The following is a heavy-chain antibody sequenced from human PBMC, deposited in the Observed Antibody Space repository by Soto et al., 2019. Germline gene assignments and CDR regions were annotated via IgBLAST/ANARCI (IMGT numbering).Heavy chain of an antibody. Sequence: QVQLVQSGAEVKKPGASVKVSCKASGYTFTSYDINWVRQATGQGLEWMGWMNPNSGNTGYAQEFQGRVTMTRNTSISTAYMDLSSLRSDDTAVYYCVRERAAAGFDYWGQGTLVIVSS. V-gene: IGHV1-8*01. CDR3: VRERAAAGFDY. J-gene: IGHJ4*02. D-gene: IGHD6-13*01. CDR1: GYTFTSYD. CDR2: MNPNSGNT.